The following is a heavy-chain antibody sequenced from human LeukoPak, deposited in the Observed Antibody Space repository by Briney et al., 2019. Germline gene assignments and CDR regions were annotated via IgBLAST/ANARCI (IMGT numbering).Heavy chain of an antibody. V-gene: IGHV3-13*01. CDR1: GFTLGSLD. CDR3: VREARGYHYTYFDY. Sequence: GGSLRLSCTASGFTLGSLDMHWVRQIPGQGLGWVAAVSSGFHAFFADSVQGRFTVSREDARNSLYLQMNSLGAGDTAVYYCVREARGYHYTYFDYWGQGTLVTVSS. D-gene: IGHD5-12*01. CDR2: VSSGFHA. J-gene: IGHJ4*02.